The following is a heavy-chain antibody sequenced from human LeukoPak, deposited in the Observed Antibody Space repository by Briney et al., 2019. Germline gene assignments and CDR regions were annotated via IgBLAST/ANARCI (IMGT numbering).Heavy chain of an antibody. V-gene: IGHV3-11*03. CDR2: ISSSSTYT. CDR1: GFTFSDYY. Sequence: GGSLRHSCAASGFTFSDYYMSWIRQAPGKGLEWVSYISSSSTYTNYADSVMGRFTISRDNAKNSLYLQMTSLRAEDTAVYYCARYRTVTTSFDYWGQGTLVTVSS. CDR3: ARYRTVTTSFDY. D-gene: IGHD4-17*01. J-gene: IGHJ4*02.